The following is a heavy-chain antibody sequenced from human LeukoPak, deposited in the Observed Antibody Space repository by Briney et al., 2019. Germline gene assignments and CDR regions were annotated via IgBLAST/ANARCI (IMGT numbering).Heavy chain of an antibody. V-gene: IGHV3-53*01. CDR1: GFSVSTRD. Sequence: GGSLRLSCAASGFSVSTRDMNLVRQAPGEGLEWVSVFYIGGGTYHADSVKGRFTISRDNSKNTVYLQMNSLRAEDTAVYYCARCGVTHGLDVWGQGTTVTVSS. CDR3: ARCGVTHGLDV. J-gene: IGHJ6*02. D-gene: IGHD3-10*01. CDR2: FYIGGGT.